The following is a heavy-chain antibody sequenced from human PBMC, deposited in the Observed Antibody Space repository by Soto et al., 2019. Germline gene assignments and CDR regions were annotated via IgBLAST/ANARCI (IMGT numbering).Heavy chain of an antibody. D-gene: IGHD4-17*01. V-gene: IGHV1-18*01. J-gene: IGHJ6*02. CDR1: GYTFTSYG. Sequence: SVKVSCEASGYTFTSYGISWVRQAPGQGLEWMGWISAYNGNTNYAQKLQGRVTMTTDTSTSTAYMELRSLRSDDTAVYYCARIRYDYGDYYYYGMDVWGQGTTVTVSS. CDR3: ARIRYDYGDYYYYGMDV. CDR2: ISAYNGNT.